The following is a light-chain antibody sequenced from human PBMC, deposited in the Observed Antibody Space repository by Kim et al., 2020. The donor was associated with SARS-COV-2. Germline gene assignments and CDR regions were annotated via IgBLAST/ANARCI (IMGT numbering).Light chain of an antibody. CDR2: DAS. CDR1: QTISTW. Sequence: VGDRVTTTCRASQTISTWLAWYQHKPGEAPKLLIYDASRLESGVPSRFSGSGSGTEFTLTISSLQPDDFATYYCQQYNSYPRLTFGGGTKVDIK. J-gene: IGKJ4*01. CDR3: QQYNSYPRLT. V-gene: IGKV1-5*01.